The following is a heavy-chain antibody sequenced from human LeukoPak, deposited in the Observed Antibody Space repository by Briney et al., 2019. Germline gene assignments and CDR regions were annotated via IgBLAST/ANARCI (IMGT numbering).Heavy chain of an antibody. J-gene: IGHJ1*01. CDR2: ISGSGGST. V-gene: IGHV3-23*01. D-gene: IGHD3-22*01. CDR3: ATSGEAMIPVVLVEH. Sequence: PGGSLRLSCAASGFTLSSYAMSWVRQAPGRGLEWVSGISGSGGSTYYADSVKGRFTISTYNSKTPLYLQMNTLRAEDTAVYYCATSGEAMIPVVLVEHWGQGTLVTVSS. CDR1: GFTLSSYA.